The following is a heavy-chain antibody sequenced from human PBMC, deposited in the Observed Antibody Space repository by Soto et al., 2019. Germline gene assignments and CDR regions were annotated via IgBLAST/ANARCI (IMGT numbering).Heavy chain of an antibody. CDR2: ISWDGGST. Sequence: EVQLVESGGVVVQPGGSLRLSCAASGFTFDDYTMHWVRQAPGKGLEWVSLISWDGGSTYYADSVKGRLTISRDNSKNSLYLQMNSLRTEDNALYYCAKDIGAGSSPPDYWGQGTLVTVSS. CDR1: GFTFDDYT. J-gene: IGHJ4*02. V-gene: IGHV3-43*01. CDR3: AKDIGAGSSPPDY. D-gene: IGHD6-6*01.